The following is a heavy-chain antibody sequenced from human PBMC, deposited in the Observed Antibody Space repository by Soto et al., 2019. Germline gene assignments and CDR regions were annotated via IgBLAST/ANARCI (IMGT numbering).Heavy chain of an antibody. V-gene: IGHV3-23*01. CDR1: GFTFSSYA. CDR2: ISGSGGST. Sequence: GGSLRLSCAASGFTFSSYAMSWVRQAPGKGLEWVSAISGSGGSTYYADSVKGRFTISRDNSKNTLYLQMNSLRAEDTAVYYCAKYLSNSLSDYYDSSGYDYWGQGTLVTVSS. CDR3: AKYLSNSLSDYYDSSGYDY. D-gene: IGHD3-22*01. J-gene: IGHJ4*02.